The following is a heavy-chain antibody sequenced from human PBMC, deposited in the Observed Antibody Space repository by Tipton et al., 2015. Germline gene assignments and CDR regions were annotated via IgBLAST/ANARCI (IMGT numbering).Heavy chain of an antibody. V-gene: IGHV1-2*02. Sequence: QLVQSGAEVKKPGASVKVSCKASGYTFTGYYMHWVRQAPGQGLEWMGWINPNSGVTNYAQKFQGRVTMTRDTSISTAYMELSRLRSDDTAVYFCARPKEASYFYAMDDWGQGTLVTVSS. J-gene: IGHJ4*02. CDR3: ARPKEASYFYAMDD. CDR1: GYTFTGYY. CDR2: INPNSGVT. D-gene: IGHD2-2*01.